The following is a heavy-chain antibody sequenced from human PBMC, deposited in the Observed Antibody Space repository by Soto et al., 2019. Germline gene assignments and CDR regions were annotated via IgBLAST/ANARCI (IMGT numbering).Heavy chain of an antibody. J-gene: IGHJ6*02. CDR1: GFTFSSYN. V-gene: IGHV3-21*01. CDR2: ISSSSSYI. D-gene: IGHD3-3*01. CDR3: ARDQYYDFWSGYYRAYGMDV. Sequence: GGSLRLSCAASGFTFSSYNMNWVRQAPGKGLEWVSSISSSSSYIYYADSVKGRFTISRDNAKNALYLQMNSLRVEDTAVYYCARDQYYDFWSGYYRAYGMDVWAQGTTVTVSS.